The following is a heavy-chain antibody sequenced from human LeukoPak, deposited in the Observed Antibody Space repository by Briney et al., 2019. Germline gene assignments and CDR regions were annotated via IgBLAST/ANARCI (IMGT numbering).Heavy chain of an antibody. CDR3: ARGGGYSYGFFYYYYYYYMDV. V-gene: IGHV3-7*01. CDR1: GFTFNYYG. Sequence: PGGSLRLSCAASGFTFNYYGMTWVRQAPGKGLEWVANIKQDGSEKYYVDSVKGRFTISRDNAKNSLYLQMNSLRAEDTAVYYCARGGGYSYGFFYYYYYYYMDVWGKGTTVTISS. D-gene: IGHD5-18*01. CDR2: IKQDGSEK. J-gene: IGHJ6*03.